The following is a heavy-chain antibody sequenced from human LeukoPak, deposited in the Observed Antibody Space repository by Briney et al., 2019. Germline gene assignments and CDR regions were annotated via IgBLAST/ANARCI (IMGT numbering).Heavy chain of an antibody. D-gene: IGHD3-10*01. V-gene: IGHV4-59*08. Sequence: SETLSLTCTVSGGSISSYYWSWIRQPPGKGLEWIGYIYYSGSTNYNPSLKSRVTISVGTSKNQFSLKLSSVTAADTAVYYCARAYGSFDYWGQGTLVTVSS. CDR3: ARAYGSFDY. J-gene: IGHJ4*02. CDR2: IYYSGST. CDR1: GGSISSYY.